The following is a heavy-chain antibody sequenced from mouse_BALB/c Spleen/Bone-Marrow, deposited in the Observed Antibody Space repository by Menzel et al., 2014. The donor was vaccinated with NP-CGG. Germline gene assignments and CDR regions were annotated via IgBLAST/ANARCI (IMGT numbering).Heavy chain of an antibody. CDR2: INPSNGGT. CDR1: GYTFTSYY. D-gene: IGHD2-14*01. J-gene: IGHJ4*01. CDR3: TRREYYRYDRAMDY. V-gene: IGHV1S81*02. Sequence: SGAELVKPGASVKLSCKASGYTFTSYYMYWVKQRPGQGLVWIGEINPSNGGTNFNEKFKSKATLTVDKSSSTAYMQLSSLTSEDSAVYYCTRREYYRYDRAMDYWGQGTSVTVSS.